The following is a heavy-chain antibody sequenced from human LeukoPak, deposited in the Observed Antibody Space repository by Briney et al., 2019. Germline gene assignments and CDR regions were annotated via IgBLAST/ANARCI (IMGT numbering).Heavy chain of an antibody. CDR3: AKLPAADSAWWFDP. D-gene: IGHD2-2*01. CDR1: GFTFSNYA. Sequence: GGSLRLSCAASGFTFSNYAMTWVRQAPGKGLEWVSVISGSGGSTYSADSVKGRFTISRDNSKNTLFLQMSSLRPGDTAVYYCAKLPAADSAWWFDPWGQGTLVAVSS. CDR2: ISGSGGST. V-gene: IGHV3-23*01. J-gene: IGHJ5*02.